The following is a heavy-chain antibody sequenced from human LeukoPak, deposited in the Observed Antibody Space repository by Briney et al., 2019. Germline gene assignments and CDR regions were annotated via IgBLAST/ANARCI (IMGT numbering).Heavy chain of an antibody. V-gene: IGHV1-24*01. D-gene: IGHD1-26*01. CDR2: FDPEDGET. CDR1: GYTLTELS. Sequence: ASVKVSXKVSGYTLTELSMHWVRQAPGKGLEWIGGFDPEDGETIYAQKFQGRVTTTEDTSTDTAYMELSSLRSEDTAVYYCATVRWELKYYFDYWGQGTLVTVSS. CDR3: ATVRWELKYYFDY. J-gene: IGHJ4*02.